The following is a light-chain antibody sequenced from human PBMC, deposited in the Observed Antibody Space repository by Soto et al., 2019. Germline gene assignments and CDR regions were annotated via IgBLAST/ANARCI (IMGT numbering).Light chain of an antibody. CDR3: QQRSNWPRGT. CDR2: DAS. V-gene: IGKV3-11*01. Sequence: EIVLTQSPATLSLSPGERATLSCRASQSVSSYLAWYQQKPGQAPRLLIYDASSRATGIPARFSGSGSGTDFTLTISSLEPEDFAVYYCQQRSNWPRGTFGQGTKREIK. CDR1: QSVSSY. J-gene: IGKJ2*01.